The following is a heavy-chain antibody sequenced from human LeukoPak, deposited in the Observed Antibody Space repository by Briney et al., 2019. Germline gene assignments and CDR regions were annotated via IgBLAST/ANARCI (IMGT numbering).Heavy chain of an antibody. CDR2: ISGSRGYT. J-gene: IGHJ4*02. CDR3: AKSGHWDQQWLVRVNTPIDY. CDR1: GFTFSSYA. V-gene: IGHV3-23*01. D-gene: IGHD6-19*01. Sequence: PGGSLRLSCAASGFTFSSYAMNWVRQAPGKGLEWVSGISGSRGYTYYADSVKGRFTISRDNSKNTLDLQMNSLRAEDTAVYYCAKSGHWDQQWLVRVNTPIDYWGQGTLVTVSS.